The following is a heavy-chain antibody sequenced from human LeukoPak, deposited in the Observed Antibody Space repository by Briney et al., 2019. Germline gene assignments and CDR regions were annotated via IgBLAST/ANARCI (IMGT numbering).Heavy chain of an antibody. V-gene: IGHV1-8*02. CDR2: INPNSGNT. Sequence: ASVKVSCKASGYTFTGYYMHWVRQAPGQGLEWMGWINPNSGNTGYTQRFQGRLTMTCNTSISTVYMELSSLTSEDTAVYYCARAGYFYDSSGYYPDYWGQGTLVTVSS. CDR3: ARAGYFYDSSGYYPDY. J-gene: IGHJ4*02. CDR1: GYTFTGYY. D-gene: IGHD3-22*01.